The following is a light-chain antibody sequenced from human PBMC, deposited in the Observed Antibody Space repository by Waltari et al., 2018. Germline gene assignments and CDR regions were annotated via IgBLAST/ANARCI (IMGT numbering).Light chain of an antibody. CDR3: QQSYITPYT. J-gene: IGKJ2*01. Sequence: EIQMTKAPSSLSASVGDRVTITCRASQSITSHLNCFQQQPGRAPKLLIHTASSLESGVPSRFSGSGSGTHFTLTISSLQPEDFATYFCQQSYITPYTFGQGTKLEI. CDR2: TAS. V-gene: IGKV1-39*01. CDR1: QSITSH.